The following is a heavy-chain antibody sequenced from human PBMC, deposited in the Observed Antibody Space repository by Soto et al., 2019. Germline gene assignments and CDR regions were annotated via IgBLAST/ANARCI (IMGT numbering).Heavy chain of an antibody. CDR2: IWFDGTDK. V-gene: IGHV3-33*01. CDR3: ARPTTGFMDV. J-gene: IGHJ6*02. D-gene: IGHD4-17*01. CDR1: GFTFSNYG. Sequence: GGSLRLSCAASGFTFSNYGMHWVRQGPGKGLEWVAVIWFDGTDKYYADSVKGRFTISRDNSKNTLYLQMSSLRAEDTAVYYCARPTTGFMDVWGRGTAVTVSS.